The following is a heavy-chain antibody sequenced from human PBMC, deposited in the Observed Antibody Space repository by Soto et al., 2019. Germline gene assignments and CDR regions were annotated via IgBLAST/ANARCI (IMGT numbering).Heavy chain of an antibody. CDR1: GGSISDTSYF. J-gene: IGHJ4*02. CDR2: IYFTGST. D-gene: IGHD1-26*01. V-gene: IGHV4-30-4*01. Sequence: QVPLQKSGPGLMKPSQTLSLTCPVSGGSISDTSYFWSWVRQPPGKGLEWIGHIYFTGSTYFNPSLKSRVSMSVDTSRNQFSLKLSSMTAADTAIYYCARSSRSSPDEYYFDSWGQGTLVTVSS. CDR3: ARSSRSSPDEYYFDS.